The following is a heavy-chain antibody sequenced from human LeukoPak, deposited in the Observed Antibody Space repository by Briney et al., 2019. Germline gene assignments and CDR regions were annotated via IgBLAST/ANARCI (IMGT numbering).Heavy chain of an antibody. CDR1: GYSISSGYY. D-gene: IGHD3-22*01. Sequence: SETLSLTCTVSGYSISSGYYWVWIRQPPGKGLEWIGSIYHSGSTYYNPSLKSRVIISVDPSKIEFSLKLSSVTAADTAVYHCARAPMYYYDSSGLDYYFDYWGQGTLVTVST. V-gene: IGHV4-38-2*02. J-gene: IGHJ4*02. CDR3: ARAPMYYYDSSGLDYYFDY. CDR2: IYHSGST.